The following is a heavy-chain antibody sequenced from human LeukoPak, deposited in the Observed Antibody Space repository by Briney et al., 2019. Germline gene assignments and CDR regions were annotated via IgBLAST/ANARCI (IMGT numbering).Heavy chain of an antibody. J-gene: IGHJ4*02. CDR1: AFTFSSYG. CDR3: AKDEFDSSGYYFDY. CDR2: IWYDGSNK. V-gene: IGHV3-33*06. Sequence: GGSLRLSCAASAFTFSSYGMHWVRQAPGKGLEWVAVIWYDGSNKYYADSVEGRFTISRDNSKNTLFLQMNSLRAEDTAVYYCAKDEFDSSGYYFDYWGQETLVTVSS. D-gene: IGHD3-22*01.